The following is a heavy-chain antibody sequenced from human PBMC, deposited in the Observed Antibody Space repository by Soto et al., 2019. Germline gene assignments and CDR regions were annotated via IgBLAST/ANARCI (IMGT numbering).Heavy chain of an antibody. D-gene: IGHD6-13*01. CDR2: INSGGSTI. CDR1: GFSFDYYE. J-gene: IGHJ4*02. CDR3: ARDRAAGGY. Sequence: EVQLVESGGGLVQPGGSLRLSCVASGFSFDYYEMNWVRQAPGKGLEWVAYINSGGSTIHYADSVRGRFIVSRDNAKNSLYLQMNSLRVEDTALYYCARDRAAGGYWGQGTLVTVSS. V-gene: IGHV3-48*03.